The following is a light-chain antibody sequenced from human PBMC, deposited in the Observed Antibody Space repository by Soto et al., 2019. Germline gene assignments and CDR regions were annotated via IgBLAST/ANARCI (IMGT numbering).Light chain of an antibody. V-gene: IGKV1-9*01. J-gene: IGKJ4*02. Sequence: DIQLTQSPSSLSASVGDRVTISCRASQSVRSWLAWYQQKPGRAPQLLIYAASTLQSGVPSSFSGSGSGTDFTLTISSLQPEDFATYYCQQLNSYPLTFGGGTKVDIK. CDR1: QSVRSW. CDR3: QQLNSYPLT. CDR2: AAS.